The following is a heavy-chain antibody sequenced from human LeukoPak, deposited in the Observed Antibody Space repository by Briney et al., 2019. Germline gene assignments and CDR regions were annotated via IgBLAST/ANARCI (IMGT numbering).Heavy chain of an antibody. Sequence: ETLPLTCAVYGGSFSGYYWSWIRQPPGKGLEWIGEINHSGSTNYNPSLKRRVTISVDTSKNQFSLKLSSVTAADTAVYYRARGGPGPTTYWGQGTLVTVSS. CDR2: INHSGST. D-gene: IGHD1-1*01. J-gene: IGHJ4*02. CDR3: ARGGPGPTTY. CDR1: GGSFSGYY. V-gene: IGHV4-34*01.